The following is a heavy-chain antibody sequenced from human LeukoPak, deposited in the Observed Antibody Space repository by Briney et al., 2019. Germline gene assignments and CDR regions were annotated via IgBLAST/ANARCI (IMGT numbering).Heavy chain of an antibody. CDR1: GYTGTGYY. D-gene: IGHD3-16*01. CDR3: ASHGALPPYHHYYHMHV. J-gene: IGHJ6*03. CDR2: VNPNSGGT. V-gene: IGHV1-2*02. Sequence: GASVKVSCKASGYTGTGYYMHWGRQGPGQGLGWMGWVNPNSGGTTYPQNFQGRVTMTRDTSISTAYMELSRLRSDDTAVYYCASHGALPPYHHYYHMHVWGKGPPVTIPS.